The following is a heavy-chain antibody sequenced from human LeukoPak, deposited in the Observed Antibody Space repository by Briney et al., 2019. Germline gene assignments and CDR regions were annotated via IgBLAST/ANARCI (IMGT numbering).Heavy chain of an antibody. CDR2: IKVCNGGT. J-gene: IGHJ4*02. CDR1: GYTFTRYV. Sequence: ASGKVSCKPSGYTFTRYVVLWVGQAPGQRPEGRGWIKVCNGGTKYQQNLQGRVTITCDRSANTAYKELNSLTSEDTSLYYCVRDDCCATCYPGGLWARGTLVAVSS. CDR3: VRDDCCATCYPGGL. V-gene: IGHV1-3*01. D-gene: IGHD2-2*01.